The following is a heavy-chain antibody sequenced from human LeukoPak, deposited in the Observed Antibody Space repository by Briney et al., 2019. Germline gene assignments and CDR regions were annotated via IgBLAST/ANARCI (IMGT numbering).Heavy chain of an antibody. CDR2: IFPIFGTA. Sequence: ASVKVSCKASGGTFSSYAISWVRQAPGQGLEWMGGIFPIFGTANYAQKFQGRVTITTDESTSTAYMELSSLRSEDTAVYYCAMVRGVIISSFDYWGQGTLVTVSS. D-gene: IGHD3-10*01. V-gene: IGHV1-69*05. CDR3: AMVRGVIISSFDY. CDR1: GGTFSSYA. J-gene: IGHJ4*02.